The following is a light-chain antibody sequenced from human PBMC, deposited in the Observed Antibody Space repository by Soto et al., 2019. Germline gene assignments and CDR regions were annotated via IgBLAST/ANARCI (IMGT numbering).Light chain of an antibody. CDR2: SSN. J-gene: IGLJ2*01. V-gene: IGLV1-44*01. Sequence: QSVLTQPPSASGTPGQRVTISCSGGSPNIGSNTVNWYQQLPGTAPKLLIHSSNQRPSGVPDRVSGSQSGTSASLAISGLQSDDEADYYCAAWDDNLDAVVFGGGTQLT. CDR3: AAWDDNLDAVV. CDR1: SPNIGSNT.